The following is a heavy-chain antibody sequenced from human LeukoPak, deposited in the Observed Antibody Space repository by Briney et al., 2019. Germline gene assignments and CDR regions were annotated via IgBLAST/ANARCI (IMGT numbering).Heavy chain of an antibody. Sequence: ASVKVSCKASGYTFTGYYMHWVRPAPGQGLEWMGWINPNSGGTNYAQKFQGRVTMTRDTSISTAYMELSRLRSDDTAVYYCARALRFLEWLTPYYFDYWGQGTLVTVAS. J-gene: IGHJ4*02. CDR1: GYTFTGYY. V-gene: IGHV1-2*02. CDR2: INPNSGGT. D-gene: IGHD3-3*01. CDR3: ARALRFLEWLTPYYFDY.